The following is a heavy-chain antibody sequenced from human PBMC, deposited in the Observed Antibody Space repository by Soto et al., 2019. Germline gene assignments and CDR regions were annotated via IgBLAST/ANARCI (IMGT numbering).Heavy chain of an antibody. Sequence: QVQLVQSGAEVKKPGSSVKVSCKASGGTFSSYAISWVRQAPGQGLEWMGGIIPIFGTANYAQKFQGRVTITADKSTSTAYMELSSLRSEETAVYYCASPPSYSNYRAWFDPWGQGTLVTVSS. CDR1: GGTFSSYA. J-gene: IGHJ5*02. V-gene: IGHV1-69*06. D-gene: IGHD4-4*01. CDR2: IIPIFGTA. CDR3: ASPPSYSNYRAWFDP.